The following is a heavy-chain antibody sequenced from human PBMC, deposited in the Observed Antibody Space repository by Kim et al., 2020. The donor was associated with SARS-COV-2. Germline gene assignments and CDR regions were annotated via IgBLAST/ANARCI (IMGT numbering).Heavy chain of an antibody. CDR2: ISGSGGST. J-gene: IGHJ3*02. V-gene: IGHV3-23*01. CDR3: AKDFATSYYDILTGSQGVAFDI. D-gene: IGHD3-9*01. CDR1: GFTFSSYA. Sequence: GGSLRISCAASGFTFSSYAMSWVRQAPGKGLEWVSAISGSGGSTYYADSVKGRFTISRDNSKNTLYLQMNSLRAEDTAVYYCAKDFATSYYDILTGSQGVAFDIWGQGTMVTVSS.